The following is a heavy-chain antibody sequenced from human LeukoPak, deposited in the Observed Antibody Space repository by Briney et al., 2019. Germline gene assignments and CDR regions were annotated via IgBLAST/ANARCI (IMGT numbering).Heavy chain of an antibody. CDR1: GYTFTDYY. Sequence: ASVNVSCKASGYTFTDYYMHWVRQAPGQGLEWMGWINPNSGGTNYTQKFQGRVTITRDTTISTDYMELSRLRSDDTAVYYCARVSVGGYYMDVWGKGTTVTISS. D-gene: IGHD3-16*01. V-gene: IGHV1-2*02. CDR3: ARVSVGGYYMDV. J-gene: IGHJ6*03. CDR2: INPNSGGT.